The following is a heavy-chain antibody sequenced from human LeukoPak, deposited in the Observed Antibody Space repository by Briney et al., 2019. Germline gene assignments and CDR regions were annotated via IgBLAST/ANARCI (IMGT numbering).Heavy chain of an antibody. V-gene: IGHV3-23*01. CDR2: ISGSGDST. D-gene: IGHD2-15*01. Sequence: GGSLRLSCAASGFTSANSVMRWVRQAPGKGLEWVSSISGSGDSTFYADSVKGRFTISRDSSKSTLYLQMSSLRAEDTAVYYCAKSDGGPSGYWGQGILVTVSS. J-gene: IGHJ4*02. CDR3: AKSDGGPSGY. CDR1: GFTSANSV.